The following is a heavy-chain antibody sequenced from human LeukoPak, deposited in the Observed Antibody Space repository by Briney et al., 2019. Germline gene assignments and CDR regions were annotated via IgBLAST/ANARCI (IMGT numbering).Heavy chain of an antibody. V-gene: IGHV4-34*01. Sequence: SETLSLTCAVYGGSFSGYYWSWIRQPPGKGLEWIGEINHSGSTNYNPSLKSRVTISVDTSKNQFSRKLSSVTAADTAVYYCAWGSYFDYWGQGTLVTVSS. J-gene: IGHJ4*02. CDR1: GGSFSGYY. CDR3: AWGSYFDY. CDR2: INHSGST.